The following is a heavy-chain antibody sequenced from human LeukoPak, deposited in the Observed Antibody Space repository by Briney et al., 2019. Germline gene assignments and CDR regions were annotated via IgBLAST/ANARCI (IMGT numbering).Heavy chain of an antibody. CDR3: TTIGYCSGGSCS. D-gene: IGHD2-15*01. CDR2: IRSKANSYAT. CDR1: GFTFSGSA. J-gene: IGHJ5*02. V-gene: IGHV3-73*01. Sequence: GGSLRLSCAASGFTFSGSAMHWVRQASGKGLEWVGRIRSKANSYATAYAASVKGRFTISRDDSKNTAYLQMNSLKTEDTAVYYFTTIGYCSGGSCSWGQGTLVTVSS.